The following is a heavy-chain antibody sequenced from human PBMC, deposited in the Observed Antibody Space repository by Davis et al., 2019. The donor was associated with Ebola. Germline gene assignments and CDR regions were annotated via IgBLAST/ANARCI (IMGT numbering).Heavy chain of an antibody. CDR2: IRYDGSNK. Sequence: GGSLRLSCAASGFTFSSYGMHWVRQAPGKGLEWVAFIRYDGSNKYYADSVKGRFTISRDNSKNTLYLQMNSLRAEDTAVYYCAKGRIVGATTDDYWGQGTLVTVSS. D-gene: IGHD1-26*01. J-gene: IGHJ4*02. CDR3: AKGRIVGATTDDY. CDR1: GFTFSSYG. V-gene: IGHV3-30*02.